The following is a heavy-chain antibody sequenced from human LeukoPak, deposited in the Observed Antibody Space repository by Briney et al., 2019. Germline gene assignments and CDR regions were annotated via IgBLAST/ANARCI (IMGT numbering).Heavy chain of an antibody. CDR1: GFTFSSYA. CDR3: AKDPTGTPFYNWFDP. V-gene: IGHV3-23*01. J-gene: IGHJ5*02. D-gene: IGHD1-1*01. Sequence: GGSLRLSCAASGFTFSSYAMSWVRQAPGKGLEWVSVISGSGGSTYYADSVKGRFTISRDNSKNTLYLQMNSLRAEDTAVYYCAKDPTGTPFYNWFDPWGQGTLVTVSS. CDR2: ISGSGGST.